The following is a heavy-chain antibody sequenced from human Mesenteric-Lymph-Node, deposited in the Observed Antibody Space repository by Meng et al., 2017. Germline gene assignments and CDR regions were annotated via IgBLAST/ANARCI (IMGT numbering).Heavy chain of an antibody. D-gene: IGHD3-10*01. CDR2: IYYSGST. CDR3: ARASSPRDWFDP. Sequence: QGELQEWCPGPVKPSETLSLTCTVSGGSISSYYWNWIRQPPGKGLEWIGNIYYSGSTNYNPSLKSRVTISVDTSKNQFSLKLSSVTAADTAVYYCARASSPRDWFDPWGQGTLVTVSS. CDR1: GGSISSYY. J-gene: IGHJ5*02. V-gene: IGHV4-59*01.